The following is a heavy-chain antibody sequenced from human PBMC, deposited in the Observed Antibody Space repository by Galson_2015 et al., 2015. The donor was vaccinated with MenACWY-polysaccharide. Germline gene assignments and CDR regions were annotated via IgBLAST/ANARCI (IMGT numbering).Heavy chain of an antibody. Sequence: QVQLQESGPGLVKPPETLSLTCTVSGGSISSGSYYWNWIRQPAGKGLEWIGLIYTSGPTNYTPSLRTRSTISLAPSKNQFSLIQNSGTAADTAVYYCAREGSLWGQGTLVTVSS. CDR3: AREGSL. D-gene: IGHD2-15*01. CDR1: GGSISSGSYY. V-gene: IGHV4-61*02. CDR2: IYTSGPT. J-gene: IGHJ4*02.